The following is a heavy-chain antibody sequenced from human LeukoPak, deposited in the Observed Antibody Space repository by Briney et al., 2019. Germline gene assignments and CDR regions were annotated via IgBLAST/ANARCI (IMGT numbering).Heavy chain of an antibody. CDR1: GFTVSSKY. V-gene: IGHV3-53*01. Sequence: GGSLRLSCTASGFTVSSKYMNWARQAPGKGLEWVSIIYSGGSTYYPDSVKGRFTISRDNSKNTLYLQMHSLRAEDTAVYYCARSVGAGGAFDIWGQGTMVTVSS. D-gene: IGHD3-10*01. CDR3: ARSVGAGGAFDI. CDR2: IYSGGST. J-gene: IGHJ3*02.